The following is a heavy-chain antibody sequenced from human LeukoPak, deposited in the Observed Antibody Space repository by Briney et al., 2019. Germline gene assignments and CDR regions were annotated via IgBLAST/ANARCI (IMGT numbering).Heavy chain of an antibody. J-gene: IGHJ4*02. CDR2: IKHDGSEK. Sequence: PGGSLRLSCVVSGVNFSNYWMNWVRQAPGKGREWVANIKHDGSEKYYVDSVKGRFSISRDNAKKSLYLQMNSLRAEDTAVYYCARALSHCLDYWGQGTLVTVSS. CDR3: ARALSHCLDY. CDR1: GVNFSNYW. D-gene: IGHD3-16*01. V-gene: IGHV3-7*01.